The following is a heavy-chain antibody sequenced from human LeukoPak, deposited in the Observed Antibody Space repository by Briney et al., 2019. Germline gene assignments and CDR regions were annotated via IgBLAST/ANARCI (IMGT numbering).Heavy chain of an antibody. D-gene: IGHD6-13*01. CDR1: GFTFSDYY. CDR2: ISSSGSST. CDR3: ARRSSSWTANWFDP. J-gene: IGHJ5*02. Sequence: GGSLRLSCAASGFTFSDYYMSWIRQAPGKGLEWVSYISSSGSSTNYADSVKGRFTTSRDNAKNSLYLQMNSLRAEDTAMYYCARRSSSWTANWFDPWGQGTLVTVSS. V-gene: IGHV3-11*01.